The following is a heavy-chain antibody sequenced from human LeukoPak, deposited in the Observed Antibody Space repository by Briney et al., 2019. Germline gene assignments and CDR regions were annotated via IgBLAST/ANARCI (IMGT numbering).Heavy chain of an antibody. CDR1: GGSISSYY. J-gene: IGHJ3*02. V-gene: IGHV4-4*07. D-gene: IGHD3-22*01. CDR3: ARDLGYYDSSGWGAFDI. CDR2: IYTSGST. Sequence: SETLSLTCTVSGGSISSYYWSWIRQPAGKGLEWIGRIYTSGSTSYNPSLKSRVTMSVDTSKNQFSLKLSSVTAADTAVYYCARDLGYYDSSGWGAFDIWGQGTMVTVSS.